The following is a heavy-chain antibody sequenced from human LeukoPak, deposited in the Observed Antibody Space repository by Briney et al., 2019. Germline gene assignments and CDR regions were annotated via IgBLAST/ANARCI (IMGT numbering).Heavy chain of an antibody. CDR3: ARQGVRGVPDY. D-gene: IGHD3-10*01. Sequence: TSETLSLTCTVSGVSISSYYWSWIRQPPGKGLEWIGYIYYSGSTNYNPSLKSRVTISVDTSKNQFSLKLSSVTAADTAVYYCARQGVRGVPDYWGQGTPVTVSS. CDR1: GVSISSYY. J-gene: IGHJ4*02. V-gene: IGHV4-59*08. CDR2: IYYSGST.